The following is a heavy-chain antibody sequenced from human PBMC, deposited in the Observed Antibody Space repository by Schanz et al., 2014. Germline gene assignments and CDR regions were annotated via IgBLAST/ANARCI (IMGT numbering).Heavy chain of an antibody. V-gene: IGHV3-21*01. CDR1: GFTFSSYS. D-gene: IGHD2-2*01. CDR2: ISGSSGSI. Sequence: EAQLVESGGGLVKPGGSLRLSCAASGFTFSSYSMHWVRQAPGKGLEWVSSISGSSGSISYADSLKGRFTVSRDNAKTSLYLEMSSLRDEDTAVYYCARGGFYCTSITCQGYYHGMDVWGQGTTVTVSS. CDR3: ARGGFYCTSITCQGYYHGMDV. J-gene: IGHJ6*02.